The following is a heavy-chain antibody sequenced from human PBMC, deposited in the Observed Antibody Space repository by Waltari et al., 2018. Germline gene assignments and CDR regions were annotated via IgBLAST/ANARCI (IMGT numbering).Heavy chain of an antibody. J-gene: IGHJ5*02. CDR3: AKGIWAINWFDP. Sequence: EVQLVESGGGLVQPGGSLRRSCAASGFTFSSYAMSWVRQAPGKGLRWVSAISGSGGSTDYADSVKGRFTISRDNSTNTLYLQLNSLRAEDTAVYYCAKGIWAINWFDPWGQGTLVTVSS. CDR2: ISGSGGST. D-gene: IGHD3-16*01. V-gene: IGHV3-23*04. CDR1: GFTFSSYA.